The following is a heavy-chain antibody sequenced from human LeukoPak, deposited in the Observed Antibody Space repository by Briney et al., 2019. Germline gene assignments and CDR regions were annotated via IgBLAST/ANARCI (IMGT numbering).Heavy chain of an antibody. CDR1: GFTFSKYW. CDR2: INTDGTVT. V-gene: IGHV3-74*01. CDR3: ATKQWLAPPPDS. J-gene: IGHJ4*02. D-gene: IGHD6-19*01. Sequence: GGSLRLSCAASGFTFSKYWMLWVRQAPGKGLESVSRINTDGTVTTYADSVKGRFAVPRDNADNTMFLQMNSVRDEDTAVYYCATKQWLAPPPDSWGQGTPVTVSS.